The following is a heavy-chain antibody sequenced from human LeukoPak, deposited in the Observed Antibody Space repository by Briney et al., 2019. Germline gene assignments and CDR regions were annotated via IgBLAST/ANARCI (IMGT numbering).Heavy chain of an antibody. V-gene: IGHV3-21*04. D-gene: IGHD3-16*02. CDR1: GFTFSSYS. CDR3: AKAIYDYVWGSYRPYDAFDI. J-gene: IGHJ3*02. CDR2: ISSSSSYI. Sequence: GGSLRLSCAASGFTFSSYSMNWVRQAPGKELEWVSSISSSSSYIYYADSVKGRFTISRDTSKNTLYLQMNSLRAEDTAVYYCAKAIYDYVWGSYRPYDAFDIWGQGTMVTVSS.